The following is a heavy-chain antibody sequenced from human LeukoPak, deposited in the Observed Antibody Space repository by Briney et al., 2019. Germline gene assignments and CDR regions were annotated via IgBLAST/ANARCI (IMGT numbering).Heavy chain of an antibody. CDR2: FDPEDGET. CDR3: AADGLRYPDPYYFDY. V-gene: IGHV1-24*01. Sequence: ATVKVSCKVSGYTLTELSMHLVRQAPGKGLGWMGGFDPEDGETIYAQKFQGRVTMTEDTSTDTAYMELSSLRSEDTAVYYCAADGLRYPDPYYFDYWGQGTLVPVSS. D-gene: IGHD3-9*01. CDR1: GYTLTELS. J-gene: IGHJ4*02.